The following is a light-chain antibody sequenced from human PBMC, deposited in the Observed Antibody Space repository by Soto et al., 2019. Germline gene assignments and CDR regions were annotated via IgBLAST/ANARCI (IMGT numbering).Light chain of an antibody. Sequence: QSVLTQPPSASGSPGQSVTISCTGTSSDVGGYNYVSWYQQHPGKAPKLMIYEVSKGPSGVPDRFSGSKSGNTASLTVSGLQAEDEADYYCSSYAGSNNLGVVFGGGTKLTVL. J-gene: IGLJ2*01. CDR1: SSDVGGYNY. CDR3: SSYAGSNNLGVV. V-gene: IGLV2-8*01. CDR2: EVS.